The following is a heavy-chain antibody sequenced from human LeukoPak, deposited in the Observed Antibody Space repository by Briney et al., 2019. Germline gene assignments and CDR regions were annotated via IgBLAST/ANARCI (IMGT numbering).Heavy chain of an antibody. CDR2: ICGDGRL. J-gene: IGHJ3*01. Sequence: GGSLRLSCAAAGFTVSNNCVTRVRQAPGKGLEWVSVICGDGRLFYADSVKGRFSVSRDNSENTVYLQVTSLRADDTAVYFCARERGDKDMSGGSSFDVWGQGTLVIVSS. D-gene: IGHD2-21*01. CDR1: GFTVSNNC. CDR3: ARERGDKDMSGGSSFDV. V-gene: IGHV3-53*01.